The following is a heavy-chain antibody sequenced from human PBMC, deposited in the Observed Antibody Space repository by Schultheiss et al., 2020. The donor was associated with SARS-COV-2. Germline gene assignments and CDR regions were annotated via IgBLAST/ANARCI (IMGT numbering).Heavy chain of an antibody. Sequence: GESLKISCKGSGYSFTSYWIGWVRQMPGIGLEWMGRIDPSDSYTNYGPSFEGHVTISADKSISTAYLQWSSLKASDTAMYYCARAPTGRRAFDIWGQGTMVTVSS. CDR2: IDPSDSYT. V-gene: IGHV5-10-1*01. CDR1: GYSFTSYW. J-gene: IGHJ3*02. CDR3: ARAPTGRRAFDI. D-gene: IGHD3-9*01.